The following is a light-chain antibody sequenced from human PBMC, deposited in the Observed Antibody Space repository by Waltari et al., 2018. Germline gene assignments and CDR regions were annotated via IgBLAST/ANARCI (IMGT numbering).Light chain of an antibody. V-gene: IGKV3-20*01. CDR1: QSISGSY. CDR3: QQYAGSPET. CDR2: GAS. J-gene: IGKJ1*01. Sequence: EIVLTQSPGTLSLSPGERATLSCRASQSISGSYLAWYQHKPGQAPRLLIYGASSRATGIPDRFSGSGSGTDFTLTINRLEPEYFAVYYCQQYAGSPETFGQGTKVEIK.